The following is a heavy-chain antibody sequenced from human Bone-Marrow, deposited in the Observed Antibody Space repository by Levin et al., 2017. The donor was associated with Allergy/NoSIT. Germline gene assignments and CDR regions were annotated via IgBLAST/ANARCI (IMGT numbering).Heavy chain of an antibody. CDR1: GDSISSSKW. CDR2: IYHSGTT. Sequence: SETLSLTCAVSGDSISSSKWWSWVRQPPGKGLEWIGEIYHSGTTNYSPSLRSRLTISVDKSKNHFSLRLTSVTAADTAVYFCARVASSNRWHGLSVWGQGTHVTVSS. CDR3: ARVASSNRWHGLSV. V-gene: IGHV4-4*02. J-gene: IGHJ4*02. D-gene: IGHD3-16*02.